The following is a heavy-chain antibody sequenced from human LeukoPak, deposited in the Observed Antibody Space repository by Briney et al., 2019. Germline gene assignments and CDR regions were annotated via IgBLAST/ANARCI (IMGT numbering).Heavy chain of an antibody. D-gene: IGHD7-27*01. CDR2: ISPHSSLT. CDR3: ARQTGDDALDI. Sequence: SVKVSYKASGCTLTGHYIHGVRQAPGQGLEWMGWISPHSSLTMYPQRVQGRVTMTTDTSISTASLEVRTLRSDDTAAYYCARQTGDDALDIWGQGTMITVYS. CDR1: GCTLTGHY. V-gene: IGHV1-2*02. J-gene: IGHJ3*02.